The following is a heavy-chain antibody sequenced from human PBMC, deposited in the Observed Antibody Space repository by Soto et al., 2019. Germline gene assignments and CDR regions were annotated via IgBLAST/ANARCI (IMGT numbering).Heavy chain of an antibody. CDR1: GFTFSSYS. V-gene: IGHV3-21*01. CDR2: ISSSSSYI. CDR3: ARDENNKVLRYFDWLPYYFDY. D-gene: IGHD3-9*01. Sequence: PGGSLRLSCAASGFTFSSYSMNWVRQAPGKGLEWVSSISSSSSYIYYADSVKGRLTISRDNAKNSLYLQMNSLRAEDTAVYYCARDENNKVLRYFDWLPYYFDYWGQGTLVTVSS. J-gene: IGHJ4*02.